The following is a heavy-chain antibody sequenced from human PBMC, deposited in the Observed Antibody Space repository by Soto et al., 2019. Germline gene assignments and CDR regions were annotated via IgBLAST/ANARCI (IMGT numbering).Heavy chain of an antibody. Sequence: GASLKISCKGSGYSFTSYWIGWVRQMPGKDLEWKEIIYPGDSDTRYSPSFQGQVTISADKSISTAYLQWSSLKASDTAVYYCAKDSFPGSGWYGHASYYYCGMDVWGQGTTVTVSS. J-gene: IGHJ6*02. CDR1: GYSFTSYW. V-gene: IGHV5-51*01. CDR2: IYPGDSDT. CDR3: AKDSFPGSGWYGHASYYYCGMDV. D-gene: IGHD6-19*01.